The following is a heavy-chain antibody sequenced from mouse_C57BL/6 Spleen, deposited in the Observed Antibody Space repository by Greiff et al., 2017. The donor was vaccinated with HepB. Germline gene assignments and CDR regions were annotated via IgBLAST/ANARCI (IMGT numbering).Heavy chain of an antibody. Sequence: EVHLVESGGGLVQPKGSLKLSCAASGFTFNTYAMHWVRQAPGKGLEWVARIRSKSSNYATYYADSVKDRFTISRDDSQSMLYLQMNNLKTEDTAMYYWVRDKGNYYGSSFWYFDVWGTGTTVTVSS. CDR3: VRDKGNYYGSSFWYFDV. CDR1: GFTFNTYA. CDR2: IRSKSSNYAT. J-gene: IGHJ1*03. V-gene: IGHV10-3*01. D-gene: IGHD1-1*01.